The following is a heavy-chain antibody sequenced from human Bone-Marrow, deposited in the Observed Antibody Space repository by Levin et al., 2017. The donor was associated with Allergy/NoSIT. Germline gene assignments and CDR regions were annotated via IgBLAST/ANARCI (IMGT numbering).Heavy chain of an antibody. D-gene: IGHD6-13*01. CDR3: ARDSRIAAAGTTYYYYYGMDV. V-gene: IGHV1-18*01. J-gene: IGHJ6*02. CDR2: ISAYNGNT. Sequence: VASVKVSCKASGYTFTSYGISWVRQAPGQGLEWMGWISAYNGNTNYAQKLQGRVTMTTDTSTSTAYMELRSLRSDDTAVYYCARDSRIAAAGTTYYYYYGMDVWGQGTTVTVSS. CDR1: GYTFTSYG.